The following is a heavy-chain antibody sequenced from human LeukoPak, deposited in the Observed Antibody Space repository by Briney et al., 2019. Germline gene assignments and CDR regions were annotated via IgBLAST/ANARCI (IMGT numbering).Heavy chain of an antibody. J-gene: IGHJ4*02. CDR2: MYHSGST. CDR1: GYSISSGHY. D-gene: IGHD3-3*01. V-gene: IGHV4-38-2*02. Sequence: SETLSLTCTVSGYSISSGHYWAWIRQPPGKGLEWIGTMYHSGSTYYNPSLKSRVTISVDTSKNQFSLKLSSVTAADTAVYYCARDTRFLEWLPPLAYYFDYWGQGTLVTVSS. CDR3: ARDTRFLEWLPPLAYYFDY.